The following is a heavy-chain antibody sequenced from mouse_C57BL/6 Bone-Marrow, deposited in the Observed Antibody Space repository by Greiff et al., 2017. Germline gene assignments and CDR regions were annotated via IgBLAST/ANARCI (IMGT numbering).Heavy chain of an antibody. CDR1: GYTFTSYW. Sequence: QVQLQQPGAELVRPGSSVKLSCKASGYTFTSYWMHWVKQRPIQGLEWIGNIDPSDSETHYNQKFKDKATLTVDKSSSTAYMQLSSLTSEDSAVYYCARMGHSNFLYWYFDVWGTGTTVTVAS. J-gene: IGHJ1*03. V-gene: IGHV1-52*01. CDR2: IDPSDSET. D-gene: IGHD2-5*01. CDR3: ARMGHSNFLYWYFDV.